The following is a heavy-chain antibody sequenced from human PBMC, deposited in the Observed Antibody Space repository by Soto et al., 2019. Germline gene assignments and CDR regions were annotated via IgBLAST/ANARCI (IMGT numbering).Heavy chain of an antibody. CDR3: ARGRGVVPAAIAAKGEYYYGMDV. CDR2: ISYDGSNK. D-gene: IGHD2-2*01. J-gene: IGHJ6*02. CDR1: GFTFSSYA. Sequence: GGSLRLSCAASGFTFSSYAMHWVRQAPGKGLEWVAVISYDGSNKYYADSVKGRFTISRDNSKNTLYLQMNSLRAEDTAVYYCARGRGVVPAAIAAKGEYYYGMDVWGQGTTVTVSS. V-gene: IGHV3-30-3*01.